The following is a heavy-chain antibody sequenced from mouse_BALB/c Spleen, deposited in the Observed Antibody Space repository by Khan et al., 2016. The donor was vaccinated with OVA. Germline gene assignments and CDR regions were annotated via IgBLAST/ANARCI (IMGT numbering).Heavy chain of an antibody. CDR3: TRIYRSDFDY. CDR2: INPHIGET. V-gene: IGHV1-20*02. Sequence: VQLQQSGPELVRPGASVKISCTASGYSFTGYFMNWVMQSHGKSLEWIGRINPHIGETFYNQRFKDKATLTVDESSSTAYMELRSLASEDSAVYYCTRIYRSDFDYWGQGTTLTVSS. D-gene: IGHD1-1*01. J-gene: IGHJ2*01. CDR1: GYSFTGYF.